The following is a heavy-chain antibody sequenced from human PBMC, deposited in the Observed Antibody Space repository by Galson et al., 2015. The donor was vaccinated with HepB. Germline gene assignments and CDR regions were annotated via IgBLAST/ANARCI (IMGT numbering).Heavy chain of an antibody. V-gene: IGHV3-9*01. J-gene: IGHJ6*02. CDR3: AQDLTYYYGSGSYFVGMDA. Sequence: SLRLSCAASGFTFDDYAMHWVRQAPGKGLEWVSGISWKSDFTGYADSVRGRFTISRDNAKYSLYLQMNSLRTEDTALYYCAQDLTYYYGSGSYFVGMDAWAKGPRSPSP. D-gene: IGHD3-10*01. CDR1: GFTFDDYA. CDR2: ISWKSDFT.